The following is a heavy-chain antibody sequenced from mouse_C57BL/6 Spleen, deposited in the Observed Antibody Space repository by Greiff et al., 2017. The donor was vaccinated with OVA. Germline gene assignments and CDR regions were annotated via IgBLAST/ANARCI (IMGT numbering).Heavy chain of an antibody. CDR3: ARGAGFTTVVATPFDY. CDR2: IYPGGGYT. V-gene: IGHV1-63*01. J-gene: IGHJ2*01. D-gene: IGHD1-1*01. CDR1: GYTFTNYW. Sequence: QVQLQQSGAELVRPGTSVKMSCKASGYTFTNYWIGWAKQRPGHGLEWIGDIYPGGGYTNYNEKFKGKATLTADKSSGTAYMQFSSLTSEDSAIYYCARGAGFTTVVATPFDYWGQGTTLTVSS.